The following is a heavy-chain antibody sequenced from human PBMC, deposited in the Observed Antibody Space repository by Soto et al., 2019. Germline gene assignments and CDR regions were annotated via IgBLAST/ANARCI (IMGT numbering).Heavy chain of an antibody. J-gene: IGHJ4*02. V-gene: IGHV3-20*04. CDR2: INWNGDSI. D-gene: IGHD3-10*01. Sequence: GXSLRLSCASSGFTFDDYAMTWGRHGPVKGLEWVSNINWNGDSISYGDSVKGRFTISRDNSKNTLYLQMNSLRAEDTAVYYCVKCDGSASYCFYFGSWGQGTLVTVSS. CDR1: GFTFDDYA. CDR3: VKCDGSASYCFYFGS.